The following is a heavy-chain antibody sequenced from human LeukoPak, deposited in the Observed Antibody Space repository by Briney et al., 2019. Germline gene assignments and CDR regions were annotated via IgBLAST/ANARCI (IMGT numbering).Heavy chain of an antibody. Sequence: KPSETLSLTCTVSGGSMSSYYWSWLRQPPGEGLEWIGYIYHSGSTNHNPSLKSRVTISVDRSKNQFSLKLSSVTAADTAVYYCARDHYDSSGYYGGAFDIWGQGTMVTVSS. CDR1: GGSMSSYY. V-gene: IGHV4-59*12. CDR3: ARDHYDSSGYYGGAFDI. J-gene: IGHJ3*02. CDR2: IYHSGST. D-gene: IGHD3-22*01.